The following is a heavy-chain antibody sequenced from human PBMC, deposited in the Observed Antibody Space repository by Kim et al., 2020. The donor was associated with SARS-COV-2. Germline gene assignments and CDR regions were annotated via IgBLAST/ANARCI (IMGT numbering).Heavy chain of an antibody. CDR3: VKERTSGWYDFDS. Sequence: YADSVKGRFVISRDNSRNTLYLQMSSLRVEDTAVYYCVKERTSGWYDFDSWGQGTLVTVSS. V-gene: IGHV3-64D*09. D-gene: IGHD6-19*01. J-gene: IGHJ4*02.